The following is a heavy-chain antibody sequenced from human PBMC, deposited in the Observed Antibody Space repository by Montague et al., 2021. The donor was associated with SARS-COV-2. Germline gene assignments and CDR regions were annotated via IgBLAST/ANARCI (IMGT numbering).Heavy chain of an antibody. Sequence: SETLSLTCTVSGGSISSSTYYWAWIRQPPGKGLEWTGSIYYRGSTYYNPSLKSRVFISVDTSKKQLPLTLTSVTAADTAVYYCATQEDPSGWIPGPFDFWGQGTLLSVSS. D-gene: IGHD6-19*01. CDR3: ATQEDPSGWIPGPFDF. CDR2: IYYRGST. J-gene: IGHJ4*02. V-gene: IGHV4-39*01. CDR1: GGSISSSTYY.